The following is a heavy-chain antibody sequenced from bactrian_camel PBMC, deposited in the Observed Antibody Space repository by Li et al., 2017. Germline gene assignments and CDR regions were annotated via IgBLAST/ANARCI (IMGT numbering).Heavy chain of an antibody. CDR3: AAVLPIHGLTRGSDCVTFSFTN. CDR1: ALPDSNYC. V-gene: IGHV3S1*01. CDR2: IDADGST. Sequence: HVQLVESGGGSVQAGGSLRLTCSTSALPDSNYCMSWFRQRPGKAREGVAAIDADGSTTYLDSVSGRFTMPRDNAKNTLDLQMNSLKSGDTAVYFCAAVLPIHGLTRGSDCVTFSFTNWGQGTQVTVS. J-gene: IGHJ4*01. D-gene: IGHD2*01.